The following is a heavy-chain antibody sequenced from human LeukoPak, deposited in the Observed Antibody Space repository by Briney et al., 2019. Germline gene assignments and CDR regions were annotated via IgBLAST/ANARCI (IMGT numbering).Heavy chain of an antibody. J-gene: IGHJ4*02. D-gene: IGHD6-13*01. CDR2: IKQDGSQT. CDR3: AREASRSSWYNFAS. Sequence: GGSLTLACATSGLTVSNYWIRSVRQAPGKGLEWVANIKQDGSQTYCVVSVKGRFTISRDNDKNPLYLQMNSLRAEDTAVYYCAREASRSSWYNFASWGQGTLVTVSS. CDR1: GLTVSNYW. V-gene: IGHV3-7*04.